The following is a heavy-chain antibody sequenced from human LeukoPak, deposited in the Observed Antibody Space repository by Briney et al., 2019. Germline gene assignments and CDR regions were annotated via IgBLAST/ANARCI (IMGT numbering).Heavy chain of an antibody. V-gene: IGHV3-23*01. CDR2: ISGSGGST. D-gene: IGHD3-22*01. CDR1: EFTVSVNY. J-gene: IGHJ4*02. CDR3: ARAPSPLYYYDSSGYWGY. Sequence: GGSLRLSCAASEFTVSVNYMSWVRQAPGKGLEWVSAISGSGGSTYYADSVKGRFTISRDNSKNTLYLQMNSLRAEDTAVYYCARAPSPLYYYDSSGYWGYWGQGTLVTVSS.